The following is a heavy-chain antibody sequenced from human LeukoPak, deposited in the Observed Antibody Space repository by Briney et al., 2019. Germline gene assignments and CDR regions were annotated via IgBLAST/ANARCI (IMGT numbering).Heavy chain of an antibody. D-gene: IGHD3-22*01. J-gene: IGHJ4*02. CDR3: AREYYDSSGYSRYFDY. CDR2: IYYSGST. V-gene: IGHV4-31*11. Sequence: SETLSLTCAVSGGSISSSNWWSWVRQHPGKGLEWIGYIYYSGSTYYNPSLKSRVTISVDTSKNQFSLKLSSVTAADTAVYYRAREYYDSSGYSRYFDYWGQGTLVTVSS. CDR1: GGSISSSNW.